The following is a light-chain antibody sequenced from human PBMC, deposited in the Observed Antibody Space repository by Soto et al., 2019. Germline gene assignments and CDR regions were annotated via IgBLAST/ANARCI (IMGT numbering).Light chain of an antibody. J-gene: IGKJ1*01. CDR3: QQRSNWPGT. V-gene: IGKV3-11*01. CDR2: DSS. Sequence: ETVLTQSPATLSLSPGERATLSCRASQSVSSYLAWYQQKPGQAPRLLIYDSSNRATGIPARFSGSGSGTDFTLTISSLEPEDFAVYYCQQRSNWPGTFGQGTKVDSK. CDR1: QSVSSY.